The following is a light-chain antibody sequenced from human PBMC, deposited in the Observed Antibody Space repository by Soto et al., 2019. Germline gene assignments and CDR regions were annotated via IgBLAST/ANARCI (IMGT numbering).Light chain of an antibody. V-gene: IGLV2-14*03. CDR2: DVS. Sequence: QSVLTQPPSVSGSPGQSISISCTGTTSDVGRYNYVSWYQQHPGKAPKLMIYDVSYRPSWVSNRFSGSKSGITASLTISGLQAEDEAHYYCNAFTTSSTYVFGTGTKRTVL. CDR3: NAFTTSSTYV. J-gene: IGLJ1*01. CDR1: TSDVGRYNY.